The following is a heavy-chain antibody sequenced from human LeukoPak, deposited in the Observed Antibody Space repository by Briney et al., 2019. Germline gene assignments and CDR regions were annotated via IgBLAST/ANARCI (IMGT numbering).Heavy chain of an antibody. CDR3: AKDATDGDYVFDY. V-gene: IGHV3-30*18. CDR1: GFTFSSYG. Sequence: GRSLRLSCAASGFTFSSYGMHWVRQAPGKGLEWVAVISYDGSYKYYADSVKGRFTISRDNSKNTLYLQMNSLRAEDTAVYYCAKDATDGDYVFDYWGQGTLVTVSS. CDR2: ISYDGSYK. J-gene: IGHJ4*02. D-gene: IGHD4-17*01.